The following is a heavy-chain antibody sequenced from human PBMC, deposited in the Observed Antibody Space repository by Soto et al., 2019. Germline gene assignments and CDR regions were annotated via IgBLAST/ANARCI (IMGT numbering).Heavy chain of an antibody. CDR1: GDSFTSYW. CDR2: IYPGDSDT. Sequence: VASLKISCKGSGDSFTSYWIGWVRQMPGKGLEWMGIIYPGDSDTRYSPSFQGQVTISADKSISTAYLQWSSLKASDTAMYYCAIHPWSRSWFRGIDYCGKGTLVTVAS. V-gene: IGHV5-51*01. J-gene: IGHJ4*02. CDR3: AIHPWSRSWFRGIDY. D-gene: IGHD6-13*01.